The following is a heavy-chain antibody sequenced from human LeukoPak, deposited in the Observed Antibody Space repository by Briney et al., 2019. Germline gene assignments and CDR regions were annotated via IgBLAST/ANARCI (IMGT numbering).Heavy chain of an antibody. CDR2: IYFSGCT. J-gene: IGHJ5*02. Sequence: PSETLSLTCTVSGGSISSYYWSWIRQPPGKGLEWIGSIYFSGCTNYNPSRKSRVTIPVDTSKKHFSLQLISLPAADTAKYYCARDYCSSTSCHAAKNWFDPWGQGTLVTVSS. D-gene: IGHD2-2*01. V-gene: IGHV4-59*01. CDR3: ARDYCSSTSCHAAKNWFDP. CDR1: GGSISSYY.